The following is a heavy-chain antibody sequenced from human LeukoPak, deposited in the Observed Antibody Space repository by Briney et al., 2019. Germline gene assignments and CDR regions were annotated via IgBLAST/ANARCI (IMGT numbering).Heavy chain of an antibody. Sequence: GGSLRLSCAASGFTFSSYEMNWVRQPPGKGLEWVSYISSSARTIYYADSVKGRFTISRDNAKNSLYLQMNSLRAEDTAVYYCAKRNEIDFDYWGQGTLVTVSS. J-gene: IGHJ4*02. CDR2: ISSSARTI. CDR3: AKRNEIDFDY. V-gene: IGHV3-48*03. D-gene: IGHD1-1*01. CDR1: GFTFSSYE.